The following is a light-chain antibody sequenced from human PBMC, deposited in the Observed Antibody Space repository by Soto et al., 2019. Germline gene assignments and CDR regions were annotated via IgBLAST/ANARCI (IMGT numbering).Light chain of an antibody. CDR2: GAS. V-gene: IGKV3-20*01. J-gene: IGKJ1*01. Sequence: EIVLMQSPGTLSLSPGERATLSCRASQSVSSNYLAWYQQIPGQAPRLLIYGASTRATGIPDRFSGSGSGTDFTLTISRLEPEDFAVYYCQQYGSSPPWTFGQGTKVEIK. CDR1: QSVSSNY. CDR3: QQYGSSPPWT.